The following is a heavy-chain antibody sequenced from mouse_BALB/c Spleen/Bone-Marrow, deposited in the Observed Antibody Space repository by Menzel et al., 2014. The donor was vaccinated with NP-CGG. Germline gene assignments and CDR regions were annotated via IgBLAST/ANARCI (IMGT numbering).Heavy chain of an antibody. CDR2: INNNGGST. Sequence: DVQLQESGGGLVQPGGSLKLSCVASGFTFSSYGMSWVRQTPDKRLELVATINNNGGSTYYPDSVKGQFTISRDNAKNTLYLQMSSLKSEDTAMYYCARVYGWYFDVWGAGTTVTVSS. D-gene: IGHD1-1*01. J-gene: IGHJ1*01. V-gene: IGHV5-6-3*01. CDR1: GFTFSSYG. CDR3: ARVYGWYFDV.